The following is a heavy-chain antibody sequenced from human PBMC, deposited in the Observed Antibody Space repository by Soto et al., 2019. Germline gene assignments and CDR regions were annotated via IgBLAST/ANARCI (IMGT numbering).Heavy chain of an antibody. CDR2: IYYRGNT. CDR3: ARHSKKTGDFDYSYGMDV. Sequence: QVQVKESGPGLVKPSETLSLTCSVFGGSMSPYYWSWIRQSPGKGLEWIANIYYRGNTNYNPSLESRVTISIDTSKNQFSLKLNSLTAADTAVYYCARHSKKTGDFDYSYGMDVWGQGTTVTVSS. J-gene: IGHJ6*02. D-gene: IGHD7-27*01. V-gene: IGHV4-59*08. CDR1: GGSMSPYY.